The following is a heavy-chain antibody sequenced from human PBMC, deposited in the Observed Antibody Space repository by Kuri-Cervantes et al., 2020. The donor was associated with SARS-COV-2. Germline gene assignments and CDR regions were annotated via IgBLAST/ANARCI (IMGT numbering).Heavy chain of an antibody. J-gene: IGHJ4*02. CDR3: AREKLRYFDWSKPPTPEYYFDY. CDR2: ISAYNGNT. V-gene: IGHV1-18*01. CDR1: GYTVTSYG. Sequence: ASVKVSCKASGYTVTSYGISWVRQAPGQGLEWMGWISAYNGNTNHAQKLQGRVTMTTDTSTSTAYMELRSLRSDDTAVYYCAREKLRYFDWSKPPTPEYYFDYWGQGTLVTVSS. D-gene: IGHD3-9*01.